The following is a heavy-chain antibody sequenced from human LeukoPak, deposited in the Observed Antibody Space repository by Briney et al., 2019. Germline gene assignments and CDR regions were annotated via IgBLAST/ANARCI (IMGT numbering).Heavy chain of an antibody. Sequence: GGSLRLSCAASGFTFSSYGMHWVRQAPGKGLEWVAVIWYDGSNKYYADSVKGRFTISRDNSKNTLYLQMNSLRAEDTAVDYCAKVGYSSSWYEDYFDYWGQGTLVTVSS. V-gene: IGHV3-33*06. CDR1: GFTFSSYG. CDR3: AKVGYSSSWYEDYFDY. D-gene: IGHD6-13*01. CDR2: IWYDGSNK. J-gene: IGHJ4*02.